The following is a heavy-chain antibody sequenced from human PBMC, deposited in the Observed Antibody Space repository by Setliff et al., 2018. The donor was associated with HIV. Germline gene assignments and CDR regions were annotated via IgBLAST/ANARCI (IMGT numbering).Heavy chain of an antibody. CDR1: GFTFSSYS. J-gene: IGHJ4*02. V-gene: IGHV3-74*01. Sequence: PGGSLRLSCVASGFTFSSYSMNWVRQAPGKGLVWVSRMNSDGSRTSYADSVKGRFTISVDSSKNTLFLQMNSLTVEDTAVYFCARAIDSSYTSWYEYYLQYWGQGTLVTVSS. D-gene: IGHD6-13*01. CDR3: ARAIDSSYTSWYEYYLQY. CDR2: MNSDGSRT.